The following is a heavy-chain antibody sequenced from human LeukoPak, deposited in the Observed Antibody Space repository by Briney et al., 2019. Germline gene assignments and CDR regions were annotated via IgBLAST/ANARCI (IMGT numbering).Heavy chain of an antibody. Sequence: GGSLRLSCAASGFTVSSNYMSWVRQAPGKGLEWVSVIYSGGSTYYADSVKGRFTISRGNSKNTLYLQMNSLRAEDTAVYYCARTGGSSEYYFDYWGQGTLVTVSS. CDR2: IYSGGST. J-gene: IGHJ4*02. CDR1: GFTVSSNY. V-gene: IGHV3-53*01. D-gene: IGHD2-15*01. CDR3: ARTGGSSEYYFDY.